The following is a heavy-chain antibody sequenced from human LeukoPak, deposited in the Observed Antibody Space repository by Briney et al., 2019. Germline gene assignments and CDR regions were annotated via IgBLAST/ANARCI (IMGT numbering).Heavy chain of an antibody. D-gene: IGHD3-22*01. CDR3: AKGDNPPPPYYYDSSFDY. Sequence: PGGSLRLSCAASGSTFSSHTMNWVRQAPGKGLEWISYISNTGSVIYYADSVKGRFTISRDNAKNSLYLQMNSLRAEDTAVYYCAKGDNPPPPYYYDSSFDYWGQGTLVTVSS. CDR1: GSTFSSHT. V-gene: IGHV3-48*04. J-gene: IGHJ4*02. CDR2: ISNTGSVI.